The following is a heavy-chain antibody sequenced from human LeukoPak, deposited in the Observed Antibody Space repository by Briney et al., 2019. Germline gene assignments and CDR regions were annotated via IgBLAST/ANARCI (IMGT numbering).Heavy chain of an antibody. Sequence: ASVKVSCKASGYTFTSYDIKWVRQATGQGLEWMGWMNPNSGNTGYAQKFQGRVTMTRNTSISTAYMELSSLRSEDTAVYYCARVFRGSYNYLRVFDYWGQGTLVTVSS. J-gene: IGHJ4*02. CDR3: ARVFRGSYNYLRVFDY. CDR1: GYTFTSYD. D-gene: IGHD1-26*01. V-gene: IGHV1-8*01. CDR2: MNPNSGNT.